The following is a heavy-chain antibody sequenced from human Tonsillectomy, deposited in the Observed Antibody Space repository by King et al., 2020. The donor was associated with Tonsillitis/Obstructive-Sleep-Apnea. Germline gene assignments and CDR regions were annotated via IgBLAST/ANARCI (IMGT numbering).Heavy chain of an antibody. CDR3: AKGHRNAFDF. D-gene: IGHD1-14*01. CDR2: ISVTIGTH. CDR1: GFTFRNYG. Sequence: DVQLVESGGGLVQPGGSLRLSCAASGFTFRNYGMNWVRQAPGKGLEWMSFISVTIGTHFYADSVKGRFTISTDNAENSLFLQMSRLGDQDTAVYYCAKGHRNAFDFWGRGTLVTVSS. J-gene: IGHJ4*03. V-gene: IGHV3-48*02.